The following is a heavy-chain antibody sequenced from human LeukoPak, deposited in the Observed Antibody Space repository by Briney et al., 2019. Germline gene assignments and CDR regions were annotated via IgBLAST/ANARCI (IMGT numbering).Heavy chain of an antibody. CDR2: INHSGST. Sequence: SETLSLTCAVYGGSFSGYYWSWIRQPPGKGLEWIGEINHSGSTNYNPSLKSRVTISVDTSKNQFSLKLSSVTAADTAVYYCERGYDSSGYGYWGQGTLVTVSS. CDR1: GGSFSGYY. J-gene: IGHJ4*02. D-gene: IGHD3-22*01. V-gene: IGHV4-34*01. CDR3: ERGYDSSGYGY.